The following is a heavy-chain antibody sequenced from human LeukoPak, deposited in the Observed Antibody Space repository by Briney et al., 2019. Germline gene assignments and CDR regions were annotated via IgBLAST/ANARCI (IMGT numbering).Heavy chain of an antibody. J-gene: IGHJ3*02. V-gene: IGHV3-23*01. CDR1: GFTFSDYY. CDR3: AKDRDDYVWGSYLGAFDI. D-gene: IGHD3-16*01. Sequence: GGSLRLSCAASGFTFSDYYMSWVRQAPGKGLEWVSLISGSGGSTYYADSVKGRFTISRDNSKNTLYLQMNSLRAEDTAVFYCAKDRDDYVWGSYLGAFDIWGQGTMVTVSS. CDR2: ISGSGGST.